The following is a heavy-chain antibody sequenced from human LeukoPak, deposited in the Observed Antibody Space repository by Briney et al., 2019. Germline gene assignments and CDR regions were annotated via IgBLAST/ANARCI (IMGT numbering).Heavy chain of an antibody. CDR3: AKETYGDYGAFDY. CDR2: IRYDGSNK. V-gene: IGHV3-30*02. D-gene: IGHD4-17*01. J-gene: IGHJ4*02. Sequence: PGGSLRLSCAASGFTFSSYGMHWVRQAPGKGLEWVAFIRYDGSNKYYADSVKGRFTISRDNSKNTLYLQMNGLRAEDTAVYYCAKETYGDYGAFDYWGQGTLVTVSS. CDR1: GFTFSSYG.